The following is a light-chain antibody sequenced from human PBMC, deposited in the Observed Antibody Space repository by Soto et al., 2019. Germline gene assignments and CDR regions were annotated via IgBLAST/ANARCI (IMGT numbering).Light chain of an antibody. CDR1: QSISTY. Sequence: DIPLTQSPSSLSASVGNGVTITCRASQSISTYLNWYQKKPGKAPNLLIYDASRLQSGVPSRFSGSGGGTDFTLSISSVQPEEFATYFCQQSYMDPITVGQGTRLEIK. CDR2: DAS. V-gene: IGKV1-39*01. J-gene: IGKJ5*01. CDR3: QQSYMDPIT.